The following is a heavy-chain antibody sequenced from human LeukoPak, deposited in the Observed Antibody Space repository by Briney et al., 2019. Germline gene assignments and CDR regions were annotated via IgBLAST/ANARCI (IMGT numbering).Heavy chain of an antibody. V-gene: IGHV4-4*07. D-gene: IGHD4-17*01. CDR1: GGSISSHY. Sequence: SETLSLTCTVSGGSISSHYWTWIRQPAGKGLEWIERIYSSGNTNYNPSLKSRVTISLDTSKNQFSLKLSSVTAADTAVYYCARDKGYGDYADWFDPWGQGTLVTVSS. J-gene: IGHJ5*02. CDR2: IYSSGNT. CDR3: ARDKGYGDYADWFDP.